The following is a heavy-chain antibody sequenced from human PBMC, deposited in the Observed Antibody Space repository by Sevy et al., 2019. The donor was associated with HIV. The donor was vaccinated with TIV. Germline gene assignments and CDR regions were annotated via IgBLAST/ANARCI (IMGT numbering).Heavy chain of an antibody. V-gene: IGHV1-69*13. Sequence: ASVKVSCKASGGTFNTFAIIWVRQAPGQGLEWMGGIIPPFGTINYAQNFQGRVTITADESTTTGYMELSSLRHDDTAVYYCARDRGFSSTSEYGMDVWGQGTTVTVSS. J-gene: IGHJ6*02. D-gene: IGHD2-2*01. CDR1: GGTFNTFA. CDR2: IIPPFGTI. CDR3: ARDRGFSSTSEYGMDV.